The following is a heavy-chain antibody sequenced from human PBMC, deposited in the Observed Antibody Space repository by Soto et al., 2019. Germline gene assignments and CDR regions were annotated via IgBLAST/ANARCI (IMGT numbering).Heavy chain of an antibody. Sequence: PSETLSLTCAVYGGAFSGYYRSCIRQPPGKGLEWIVESNHSGSTNYNPSLKSRVTISVDTSKNQFSLKLSSVTAADRAVYYCARVLFSGLPATRYYYSYYGMDVWGQGTTVT. CDR3: ARVLFSGLPATRYYYSYYGMDV. V-gene: IGHV4-34*01. CDR2: SNHSGST. CDR1: GGAFSGYY. J-gene: IGHJ6*02.